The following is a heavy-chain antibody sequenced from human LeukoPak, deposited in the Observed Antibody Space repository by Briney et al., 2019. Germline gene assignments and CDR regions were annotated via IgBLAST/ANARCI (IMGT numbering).Heavy chain of an antibody. CDR2: VIGSAGST. CDR3: ARDPGVVVAAYSGPFDY. D-gene: IGHD2-15*01. V-gene: IGHV3-23*01. J-gene: IGHJ4*02. CDR1: GFTFSTYA. Sequence: GGSLRLSCAASGFTFSTYAMSWVRQAPGKGLEWVSGVIGSAGSTYYADSVKGRFTISRDNSKNTLYLQMNSLRAEDTAVYYCARDPGVVVAAYSGPFDYWGQGALVTVSS.